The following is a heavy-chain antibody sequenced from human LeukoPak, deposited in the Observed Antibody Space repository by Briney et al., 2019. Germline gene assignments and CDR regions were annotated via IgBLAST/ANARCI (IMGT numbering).Heavy chain of an antibody. J-gene: IGHJ4*02. D-gene: IGHD3-22*01. CDR1: GITLSNYG. CDR3: AKRGVVIRVILVGFHKEAYYFDS. CDR2: ISDSGGRA. Sequence: GGSLRLSCAVSGITLSNYGMSWVRQAPGKGLEWVAGISDSGGRANYADSVKGRFTISRDNPKNTLYLQMNSLRTEDTAVYFCAKRGVVIRVILVGFHKEAYYFDSWGQGALVTVSS. V-gene: IGHV3-23*01.